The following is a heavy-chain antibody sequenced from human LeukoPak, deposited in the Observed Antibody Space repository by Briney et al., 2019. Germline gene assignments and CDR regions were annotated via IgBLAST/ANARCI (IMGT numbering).Heavy chain of an antibody. CDR1: GDSIRRSTHY. Sequence: SETLSLTCTVSGDSIRRSTHYGGWIRQSPEKGLEWIGTTYDSGATYYNPSFQSRVTISVDTSKSQFHLKMQSVTAADTAVYYCTREPATWGQGTLVIVSS. V-gene: IGHV4-39*06. D-gene: IGHD2-2*01. CDR3: TREPAT. J-gene: IGHJ5*02. CDR2: TYDSGAT.